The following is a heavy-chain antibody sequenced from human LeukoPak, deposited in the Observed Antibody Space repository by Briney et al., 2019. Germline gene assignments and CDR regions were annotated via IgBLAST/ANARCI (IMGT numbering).Heavy chain of an antibody. J-gene: IGHJ4*02. CDR2: INPNSGGT. CDR1: GYTFTVYY. CDR3: AGDLWELDERAFDY. D-gene: IGHD1-26*01. V-gene: IGHV1-2*02. Sequence: ASVEVSCKAFGYTFTVYYMHWVRQAPGQGLEWIGWINPNSGGTNYAQKFQGRVTMTRDTSISTAYMELSRLRSDGTAVYYFAGDLWELDERAFDYWGQGTLVTVS.